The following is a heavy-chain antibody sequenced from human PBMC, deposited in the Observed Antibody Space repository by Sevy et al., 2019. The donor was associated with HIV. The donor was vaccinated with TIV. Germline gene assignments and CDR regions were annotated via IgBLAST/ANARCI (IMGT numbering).Heavy chain of an antibody. V-gene: IGHV4-59*01. J-gene: IGHJ5*02. D-gene: IGHD6-19*01. Sequence: SETLSLTCTVSGGSISSYYWSWIRQPPGQGLEWIGYIYYSGSTNYNPSLKSRVTISVDTSKNQFSLKLSSVTAADTAVYYCAREGIAVAGNWFDPWGQGTLVTVSS. CDR2: IYYSGST. CDR1: GGSISSYY. CDR3: AREGIAVAGNWFDP.